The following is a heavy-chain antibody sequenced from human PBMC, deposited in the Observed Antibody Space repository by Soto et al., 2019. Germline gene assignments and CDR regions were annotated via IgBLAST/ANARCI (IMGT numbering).Heavy chain of an antibody. CDR3: AHRSHYYGSIDP. Sequence: SETLSLTCTVSGGSISSGDYYWSWIRQPPGKGLEWIGYIYYSGSTYYNPSLKSRVTISVDTSKNQFSLKLSSVTAADTTTYYCAHRSHYYGSIDPWGQGTLVTVSP. V-gene: IGHV4-30-4*01. CDR2: IYYSGST. J-gene: IGHJ5*02. CDR1: GGSISSGDYY. D-gene: IGHD3-10*01.